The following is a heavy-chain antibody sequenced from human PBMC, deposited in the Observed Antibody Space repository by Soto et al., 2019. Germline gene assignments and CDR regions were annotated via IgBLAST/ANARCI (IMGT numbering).Heavy chain of an antibody. CDR1: GFTFSSYA. Sequence: EVQLLESGGGLVQPGGSLRLSCAASGFTFSSYAMSWVRQAPGKGLEWVSAISGSGGSTYYADSVKGRFTISRDNSKNTLYLQMNSLRAEDTAVYFCAYCSSTSCYWGYFDYWGQGTLVTVSS. V-gene: IGHV3-23*01. CDR3: AYCSSTSCYWGYFDY. J-gene: IGHJ4*02. CDR2: ISGSGGST. D-gene: IGHD2-2*01.